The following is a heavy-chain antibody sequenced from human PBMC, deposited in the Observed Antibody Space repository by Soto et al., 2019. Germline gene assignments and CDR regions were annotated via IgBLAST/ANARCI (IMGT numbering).Heavy chain of an antibody. D-gene: IGHD2-15*01. J-gene: IGHJ6*03. CDR1: GFTVSSKY. Sequence: EVQLVESGGGLVQPGGSLRLSCAASGFTVSSKYMSWVRQAPGKGLEWVSLIQSGGTTYYADSVKGRFTISRDSSKNMLLLQMDSLGAEDSAVYYGARGGILCSADSCYWGPMAVGSKATAFTVSS. V-gene: IGHV3-66*01. CDR3: ARGGILCSADSCYWGPMAV. CDR2: IQSGGTT.